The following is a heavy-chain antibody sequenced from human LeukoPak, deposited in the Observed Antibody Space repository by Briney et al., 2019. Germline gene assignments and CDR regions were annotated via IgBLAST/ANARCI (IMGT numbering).Heavy chain of an antibody. V-gene: IGHV4-59*01. CDR2: IYYSGST. J-gene: IGHJ3*02. CDR1: GGSISSYY. D-gene: IGHD3-16*01. CDR3: ARGRYVWGTYRPEAFDI. Sequence: SETLSLTCTVSGGSISSYYWSWIRQPPGKGLEWIAYIYYSGSTNYNPSLKSRVTISVDTSKNQFSLKLSPVTAADTAVYYCARGRYVWGTYRPEAFDIWGQGTMVTVSS.